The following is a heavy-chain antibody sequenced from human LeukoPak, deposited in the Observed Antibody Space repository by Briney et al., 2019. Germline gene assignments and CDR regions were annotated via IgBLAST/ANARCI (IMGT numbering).Heavy chain of an antibody. CDR3: ARDGGLQSHFDY. CDR1: GDSFNEYY. J-gene: IGHJ4*02. Sequence: PSETLSLTCSVFGDSFNEYYWNWVQQPPGKGLQWIGYIYHNGNSNYNPSLKGRLTISVDTAKNQFSLKLTSVAAADTAVYYCARDGGLQSHFDYWGQGALVTVSS. V-gene: IGHV4-59*01. D-gene: IGHD5-24*01. CDR2: IYHNGNS.